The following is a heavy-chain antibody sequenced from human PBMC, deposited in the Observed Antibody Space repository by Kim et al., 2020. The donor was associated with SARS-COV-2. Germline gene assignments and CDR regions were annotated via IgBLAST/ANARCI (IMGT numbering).Heavy chain of an antibody. D-gene: IGHD3-22*01. J-gene: IGHJ3*02. Sequence: ASVKVSCKASGYTFTSYAMHWVRQAPGQRLEWMGWINAGNGNTKYSQKFQGRVTITRDTSASTAYMELSSLRSEDTAVYYCARDLDYYDSSGRGAFDIWGQGTMVTVSS. V-gene: IGHV1-3*01. CDR3: ARDLDYYDSSGRGAFDI. CDR1: GYTFTSYA. CDR2: INAGNGNT.